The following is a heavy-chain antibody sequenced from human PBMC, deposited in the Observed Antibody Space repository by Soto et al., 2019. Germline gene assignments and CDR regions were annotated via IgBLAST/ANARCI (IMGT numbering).Heavy chain of an antibody. J-gene: IGHJ6*02. CDR1: GYPFPRFG. D-gene: IGHD1-1*01. CDR3: AKDGGHGARTHICGMDV. Sequence: QPQLVQSGVELKKPGASVRVSCKASGYPFPRFGINWVGRAPGQGLEWMGWISGHSGGTKYGPKFRDRLTIVTDTSSKTAYMELRSLKSDDTAVYYCAKDGGHGARTHICGMDVWGQGTTVTVSS. CDR2: ISGHSGGT. V-gene: IGHV1-18*01.